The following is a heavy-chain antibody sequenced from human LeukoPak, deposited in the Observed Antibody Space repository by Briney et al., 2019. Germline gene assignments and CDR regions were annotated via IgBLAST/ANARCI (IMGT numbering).Heavy chain of an antibody. CDR1: GFTFNDYY. Sequence: PGGSLRLSCAASGFTFNDYYMSWIRRAPGKGLEWLSYINIGGTNTHYADSVKGRFTISRDNAKKSLYLQMNKPRAEDTAVYYCATDGAGFNTWGQGVLVNVSS. CDR2: INIGGTNT. V-gene: IGHV3-11*01. J-gene: IGHJ5*02. CDR3: ATDGAGFNT.